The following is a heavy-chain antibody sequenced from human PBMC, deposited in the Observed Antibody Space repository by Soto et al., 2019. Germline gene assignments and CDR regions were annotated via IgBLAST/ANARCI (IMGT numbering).Heavy chain of an antibody. V-gene: IGHV1-24*01. Sequence: ASVKVSCKVSGYTLTELSMHWVRQAPGKGLEWMGGFDPEDGETIYAQKFQGRVTMNEDTSTDTAYMELSSLRSEDTAVYYCATMHGRPALAFDIWGQGTMVTVSS. CDR2: FDPEDGET. CDR1: GYTLTELS. J-gene: IGHJ3*02. CDR3: ATMHGRPALAFDI.